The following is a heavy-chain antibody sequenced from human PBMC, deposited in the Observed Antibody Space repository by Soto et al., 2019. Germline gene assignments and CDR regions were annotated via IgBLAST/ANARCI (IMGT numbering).Heavy chain of an antibody. Sequence: GASVKVSCKASGGTFSSYAISWVRQAPGQGLEWMGGIIPIFGTANYAQKFQGRVTITADVSTSTAYMELSSLRSEDTAVYYCAARRDGFLAFDIWGQGTMVTVSS. CDR1: GGTFSSYA. J-gene: IGHJ3*02. CDR3: AARRDGFLAFDI. V-gene: IGHV1-69*13. CDR2: IIPIFGTA. D-gene: IGHD6-6*01.